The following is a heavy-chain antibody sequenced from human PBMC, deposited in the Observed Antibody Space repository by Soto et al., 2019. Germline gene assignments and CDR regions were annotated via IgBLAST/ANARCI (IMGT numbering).Heavy chain of an antibody. V-gene: IGHV3-30*18. CDR2: ISYDGSNK. Sequence: QVQLVESGGGVVQPGRSLRLSCAASGFTFSSYGMHWVRQAPGKGLEWVAVISYDGSNKYYADSVKGRFTISRDNSKNTLYLQMNSLGAEDTAVYYCAKGRYYDSSGYYDYWGQGTLVTVSS. CDR1: GFTFSSYG. J-gene: IGHJ4*02. CDR3: AKGRYYDSSGYYDY. D-gene: IGHD3-22*01.